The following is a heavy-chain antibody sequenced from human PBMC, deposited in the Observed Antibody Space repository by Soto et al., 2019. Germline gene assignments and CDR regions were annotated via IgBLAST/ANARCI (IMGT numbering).Heavy chain of an antibody. V-gene: IGHV3-9*01. CDR2: ISWNSGSI. CDR1: GFTFDDYA. J-gene: IGHJ4*02. D-gene: IGHD3-10*01. CDR3: AKDIKGSGSYYLDY. Sequence: GGSLRLSCAASGFTFDDYAMHWVRQAPGKGLEWVSGISWNSGSIGYADSVKGRFTISRDNAKNSLYLQMNSLRAEDTALYYCAKDIKGSGSYYLDYWGQGTLVTVSS.